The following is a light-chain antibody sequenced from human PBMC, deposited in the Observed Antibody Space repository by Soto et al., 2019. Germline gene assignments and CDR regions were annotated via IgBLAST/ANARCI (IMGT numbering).Light chain of an antibody. CDR1: QRVSSH. Sequence: TQSAVALSLSTGDIATLSFRASQRVSSHLAWYQQKPGQAPRLLIYAASTRATGIPVRFSGSGSETEFTLTIISLQSEDVALYYCHQYNNWPWTFGQGTKVDI. V-gene: IGKV3-15*01. J-gene: IGKJ1*01. CDR3: HQYNNWPWT. CDR2: AAS.